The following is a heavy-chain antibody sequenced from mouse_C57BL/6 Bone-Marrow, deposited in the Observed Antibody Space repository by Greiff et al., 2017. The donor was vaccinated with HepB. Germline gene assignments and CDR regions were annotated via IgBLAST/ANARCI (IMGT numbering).Heavy chain of an antibody. J-gene: IGHJ2*01. Sequence: VHVKQSGPVLVKPGASVKMSCKASGYTFTDYYMNWVKQSHGKSLEWIGVINPYNGGTSYNQKFKGKATLTVDKSSSTAYMELNSLTSEDSAVYYCARRDGYSYFDYWGQGTTLTVSS. D-gene: IGHD2-3*01. CDR2: INPYNGGT. CDR3: ARRDGYSYFDY. CDR1: GYTFTDYY. V-gene: IGHV1-19*01.